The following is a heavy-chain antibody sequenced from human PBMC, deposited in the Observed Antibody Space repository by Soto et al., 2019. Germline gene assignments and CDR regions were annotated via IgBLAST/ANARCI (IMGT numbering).Heavy chain of an antibody. CDR1: GFTFSSYA. D-gene: IGHD4-17*01. V-gene: IGHV3-23*01. J-gene: IGHJ4*02. CDR3: AKAPPDYGDYFYIFDY. CDR2: ISGSGGST. Sequence: PGGSLRLSCAASGFTFSSYAMSWVRQAPGKGLEWVSAISGSGGSTYYADSVKGRFTISRDNSKNTLYLQMNSLRAEDTAVYYCAKAPPDYGDYFYIFDYWGQGTLVTVSS.